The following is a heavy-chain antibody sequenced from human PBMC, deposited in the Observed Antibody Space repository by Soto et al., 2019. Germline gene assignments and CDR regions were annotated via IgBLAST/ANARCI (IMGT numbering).Heavy chain of an antibody. CDR3: ARRLQPRNWFDP. D-gene: IGHD4-4*01. Sequence: ASVKVSCKASGGTFSSYAISWVRQAPGQGLEWMGGIIPIFGTANYAQKFQGRVTITADKSTSTAYMELSSLRSEDTAVYYCARRLQPRNWFDPWGQGTLVTVSS. CDR2: IIPIFGTA. J-gene: IGHJ5*02. V-gene: IGHV1-69*06. CDR1: GGTFSSYA.